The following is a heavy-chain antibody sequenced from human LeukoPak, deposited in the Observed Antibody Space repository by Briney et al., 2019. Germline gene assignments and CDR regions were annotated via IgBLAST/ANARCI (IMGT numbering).Heavy chain of an antibody. D-gene: IGHD3-10*01. V-gene: IGHV5-51*01. Sequence: GESLKISCKGSGYSFTSYWIGWVRQMPGKGLEWMGIIYPGDSDIRYSPSFQGQVTISADKSISTAYLQWSSLKASDTAMYYCARRPLGGSGAVGAFDIWGQGTRVTVSS. CDR3: ARRPLGGSGAVGAFDI. CDR1: GYSFTSYW. J-gene: IGHJ3*02. CDR2: IYPGDSDI.